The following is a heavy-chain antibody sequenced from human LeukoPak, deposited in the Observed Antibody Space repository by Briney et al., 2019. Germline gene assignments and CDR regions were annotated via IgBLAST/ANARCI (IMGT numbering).Heavy chain of an antibody. Sequence: ASVKVSCKASGYTFTGYYMHWVRQAPGQGLEWMGWINPNSGGTNYAQKFQGWVTMTRDTSISTAYMELSRLRSDDTAVYYCARDIQDCSSTSCYAFDYYYGMDVWGQGTTVTVSS. D-gene: IGHD2-2*01. V-gene: IGHV1-2*04. CDR2: INPNSGGT. J-gene: IGHJ6*02. CDR3: ARDIQDCSSTSCYAFDYYYGMDV. CDR1: GYTFTGYY.